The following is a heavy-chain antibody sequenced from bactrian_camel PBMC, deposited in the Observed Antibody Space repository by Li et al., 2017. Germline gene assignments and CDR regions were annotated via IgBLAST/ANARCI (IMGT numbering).Heavy chain of an antibody. CDR1: GSTFSSYD. Sequence: QVQLVESGGGLVQPGGSLRLSCAASGSTFSSYDVSWVRQAPGKGLEWVSSIYTDGSRTYYADSVKGRFTISRDNAKNTVYLQMNSLKSEDTALFYCAAAPSLTSVGFGYWGQGTQVTVS. J-gene: IGHJ6*01. CDR2: IYTDGSRT. V-gene: IGHV3-2*01. D-gene: IGHD3*01. CDR3: AAAPSLTSVGFGY.